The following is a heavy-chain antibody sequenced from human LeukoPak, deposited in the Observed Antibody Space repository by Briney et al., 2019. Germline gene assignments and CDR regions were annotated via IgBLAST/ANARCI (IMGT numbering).Heavy chain of an antibody. CDR1: GFIFSNYA. Sequence: PGGSLRLSCAVSGFIFSNYAMHWVRQPPGKGREGVALIAYDGSNKYYADSVKGRFTISRDNSKHTLYLRMSSLRAEDTAVYHCARRNHYDSKETDYWGQGTLVTVSS. D-gene: IGHD3-22*01. V-gene: IGHV3-30*04. J-gene: IGHJ4*02. CDR3: ARRNHYDSKETDY. CDR2: IAYDGSNK.